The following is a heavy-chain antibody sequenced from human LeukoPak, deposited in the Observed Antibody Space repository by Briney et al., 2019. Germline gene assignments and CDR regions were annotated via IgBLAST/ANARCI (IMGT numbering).Heavy chain of an antibody. V-gene: IGHV3-23*01. CDR1: GFTFSSYA. CDR2: ISGSCGST. J-gene: IGHJ4*02. Sequence: GGSLRLSCAASGFTFSSYAMSLGRQAPGKGLEWGSAISGSCGSTYYEDSVKGRFTISRDNSKNTLYLQMNSLRAEDKAVYYCAKDHPHDGYWGQGTLVTVSS. D-gene: IGHD3-3*01. CDR3: AKDHPHDGY.